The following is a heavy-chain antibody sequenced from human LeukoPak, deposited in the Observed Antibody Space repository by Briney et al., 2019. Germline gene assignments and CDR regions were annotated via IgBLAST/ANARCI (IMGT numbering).Heavy chain of an antibody. Sequence: PGGSLRLSCAASGFTFSSYAMSWVRQAPGKGLEWVSAISGSGGSTYYADSVKGRFTISRDNSKNTLYLQMNSLRAEDTAVYYCAKEGPKGYDILTGYYRYWGQGTLVTVSS. J-gene: IGHJ4*02. CDR1: GFTFSSYA. D-gene: IGHD3-9*01. CDR3: AKEGPKGYDILTGYYRY. V-gene: IGHV3-23*01. CDR2: ISGSGGST.